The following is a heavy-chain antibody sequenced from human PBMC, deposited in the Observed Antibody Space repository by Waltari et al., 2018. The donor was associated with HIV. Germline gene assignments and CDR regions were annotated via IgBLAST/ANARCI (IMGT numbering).Heavy chain of an antibody. D-gene: IGHD5-12*01. V-gene: IGHV3-15*01. CDR2: IKSHSDGGTS. CDR1: GFDFPKAG. CDR3: TTDVYDGSGGNAFDV. J-gene: IGHJ3*01. Sequence: EVQLVESGGGLVKPGGSLRLSCAVSGFDFPKAGLNWVRQAPGKGLEWIGRIKSHSDGGTSDYAAPLKGRFSISRDDSQRTLFLQISSLMTEDTGVYYCTTDVYDGSGGNAFDVWGQGTMVTVSS.